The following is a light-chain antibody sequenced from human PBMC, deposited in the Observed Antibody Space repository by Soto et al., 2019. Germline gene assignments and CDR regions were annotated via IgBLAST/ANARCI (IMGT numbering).Light chain of an antibody. CDR3: CSYAGSSSFA. Sequence: QSALTQPPSASGSPGQSVTISCPGTSNDVGIYKYVSWYQHHPGKDPKLMIYKVSKRPSGVSDRFSGSKSDTTASLTISGLQAEDEGDYYCCSYAGSSSFAFGGGTKVTVL. CDR1: SNDVGIYKY. V-gene: IGLV2-8*01. J-gene: IGLJ3*02. CDR2: KVS.